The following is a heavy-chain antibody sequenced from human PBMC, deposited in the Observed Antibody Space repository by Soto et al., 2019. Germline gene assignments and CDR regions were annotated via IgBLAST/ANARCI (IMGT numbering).Heavy chain of an antibody. D-gene: IGHD1-1*01. CDR1: GASFTAYQ. V-gene: IGHV4-34*01. Sequence: ETLSLTCCVYGASFTAYQWNWIRQSPGQGLEWIGEINHSGTTKYNPSLAGRINLSVDTSKKQFSLKMFSVTAADTAIYYCARGWRFDPWGQGTQVTVYS. J-gene: IGHJ5*02. CDR2: INHSGTT. CDR3: ARGWRFDP.